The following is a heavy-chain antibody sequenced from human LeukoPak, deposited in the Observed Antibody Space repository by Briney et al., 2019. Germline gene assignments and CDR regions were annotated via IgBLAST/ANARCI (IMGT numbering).Heavy chain of an antibody. CDR2: ISAYNGNT. CDR3: ARDSGLYYGSGKRWLDP. D-gene: IGHD3-10*01. J-gene: IGHJ5*02. Sequence: ASVKVSCKASGGTFSNYAISWVRQAPGQGLEWMGWISAYNGNTNYAQKLQGRVTMTTDTSTSTAYMELRSLRSDDTAVYYCARDSGLYYGSGKRWLDPWGQGTLVTVSS. CDR1: GGTFSNYA. V-gene: IGHV1-18*01.